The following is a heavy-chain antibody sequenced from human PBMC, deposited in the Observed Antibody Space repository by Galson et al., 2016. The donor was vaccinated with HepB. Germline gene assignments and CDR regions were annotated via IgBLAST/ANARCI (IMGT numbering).Heavy chain of an antibody. V-gene: IGHV3-33*01. CDR3: AGDRGRYCGGNCPFDY. D-gene: IGHD2-21*02. CDR2: IWYDGSNK. J-gene: IGHJ4*02. Sequence: SLRLSCAASGFTFSSYGMHWVRQAPGKGLEWVAVIWYDGSNKFYADSVKGRFTISRDNSKNTLYLQMNSLRAEDTAVYYCAGDRGRYCGGNCPFDYWGQGTLVTVSS. CDR1: GFTFSSYG.